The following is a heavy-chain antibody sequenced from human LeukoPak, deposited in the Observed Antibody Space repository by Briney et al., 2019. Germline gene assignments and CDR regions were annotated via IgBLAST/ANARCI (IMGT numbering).Heavy chain of an antibody. D-gene: IGHD2-15*01. CDR2: INHSGST. J-gene: IGHJ4*02. CDR3: ARGCSGGSCYRQGDY. Sequence: SETLSLTCAAYGGSFSGYYWSWIRQPPGKGLEWIGEINHSGSTNYNPSLKSRVTISVDTSKNQFSLKLSSVTAADTAVYYCARGCSGGSCYRQGDYWGQGTLVTVSS. V-gene: IGHV4-34*01. CDR1: GGSFSGYY.